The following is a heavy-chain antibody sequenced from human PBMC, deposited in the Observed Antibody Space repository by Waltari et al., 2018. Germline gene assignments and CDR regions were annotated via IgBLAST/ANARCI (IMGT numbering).Heavy chain of an antibody. CDR1: GSTYRTYP. V-gene: IGHV3-23*04. J-gene: IGHJ4*02. CDR3: AKGAQYQLLYFYFDS. D-gene: IGHD2-2*02. Sequence: EVQLVDSGGGLVQPGGSLRLSCPASGSTYRTYPMPWAGPAPGKGREWVSSISSTGGTIHYAASVKGRFTISRDDSKNTLYLQMHNLRAEDTAVYYCAKGAQYQLLYFYFDSWGQGTLVTVSS. CDR2: ISSTGGTI.